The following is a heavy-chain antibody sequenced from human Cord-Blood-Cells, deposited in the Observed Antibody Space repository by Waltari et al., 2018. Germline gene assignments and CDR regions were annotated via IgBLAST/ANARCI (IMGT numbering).Heavy chain of an antibody. D-gene: IGHD2-2*01. CDR3: ARDGGPDCSSTSCYPNWFDP. Sequence: QVQLQESGPGLVKPSQTLSLTCTVSGGSISSGSYYWSWIRQPAGKGLEWIGYIYTSGSTNYNPSRKSRVTISVDTSKNQFSLKLSSVTAADTAVYYCARDGGPDCSSTSCYPNWFDPWGQGTLVTVSS. CDR1: GGSISSGSYY. V-gene: IGHV4-61*09. CDR2: IYTSGST. J-gene: IGHJ5*02.